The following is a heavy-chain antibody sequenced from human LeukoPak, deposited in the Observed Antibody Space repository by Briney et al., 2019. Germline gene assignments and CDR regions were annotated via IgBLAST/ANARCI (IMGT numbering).Heavy chain of an antibody. V-gene: IGHV1-18*01. J-gene: IGHJ6*03. D-gene: IGHD2-2*01. Sequence: ASVKVSCKASGSTFTSYGMSWVRQAPGQGLEWMGWISTYNGNTNYAQKLQGRVTMTTDTSTSTAYMELRSLRSDDTAVYYCARGGGVPAASTIDYYYYMDVWGKGTTVTVSS. CDR1: GSTFTSYG. CDR3: ARGGGVPAASTIDYYYYMDV. CDR2: ISTYNGNT.